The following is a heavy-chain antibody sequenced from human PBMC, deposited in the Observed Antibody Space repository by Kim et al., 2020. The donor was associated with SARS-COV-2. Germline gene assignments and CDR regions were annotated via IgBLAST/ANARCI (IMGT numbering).Heavy chain of an antibody. D-gene: IGHD3-10*01. J-gene: IGHJ4*02. CDR1: GGSISSSY. V-gene: IGHV4-59*01. CDR2: IYYLGST. CDR3: ARSPLWLPFDY. Sequence: SETLSLTCTVSGGSISSSYWNWIRQPPGKGLEWIGYIYYLGSTNYNPSLKSRVTISVDTSKNQFSLKLSSVTAADTAVYYCARSPLWLPFDYWGQGTLVTVPS.